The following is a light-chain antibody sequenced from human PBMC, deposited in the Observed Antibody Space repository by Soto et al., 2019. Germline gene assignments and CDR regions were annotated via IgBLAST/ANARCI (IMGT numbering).Light chain of an antibody. V-gene: IGKV2-28*01. Sequence: DLVMTQSPLSLPVIPGEPASISCRSSQSLLHSNGYNYLDWYLQKPGQSPKLLIYLGSNRASGVPDRFSGSGSGTDFTLKISRVEAEDFGVYYCMQALQIPPTFGQGTRLEIK. CDR1: QSLLHSNGYNY. J-gene: IGKJ5*01. CDR3: MQALQIPPT. CDR2: LGS.